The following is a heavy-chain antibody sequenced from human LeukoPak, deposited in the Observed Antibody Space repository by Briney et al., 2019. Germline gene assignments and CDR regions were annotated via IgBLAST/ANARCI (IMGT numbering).Heavy chain of an antibody. CDR1: GFTFSSYA. D-gene: IGHD3-22*01. CDR2: ISGSGGST. CDR3: VRDRGYYDTTGYFLGDR. J-gene: IGHJ5*02. Sequence: PGGSLRLSCAASGFTFSSYAMSWVRQAPGKGLEWVSAISGSGGSTYYADSVKGRFTISRDNAKKSMFLQMNSLRAEDTAVYYCVRDRGYYDTTGYFLGDRWGQGTLIIVSS. V-gene: IGHV3-23*01.